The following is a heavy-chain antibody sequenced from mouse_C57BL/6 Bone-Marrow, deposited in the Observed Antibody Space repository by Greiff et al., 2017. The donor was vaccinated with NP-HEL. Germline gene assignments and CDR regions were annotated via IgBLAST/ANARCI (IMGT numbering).Heavy chain of an antibody. CDR3: ARRGFGYYFDY. V-gene: IGHV1-81*01. D-gene: IGHD1-2*01. J-gene: IGHJ2*01. Sequence: VQLVESGAELARPGASVKLSCKASGYTFTSYGISWVKQRTGQGLEWIGEIYPRSGNTYYNEKFKGKATLTADKSSSTAYMELRSLTSEDSAVYFCARRGFGYYFDYWGQGTTLTVSS. CDR2: IYPRSGNT. CDR1: GYTFTSYG.